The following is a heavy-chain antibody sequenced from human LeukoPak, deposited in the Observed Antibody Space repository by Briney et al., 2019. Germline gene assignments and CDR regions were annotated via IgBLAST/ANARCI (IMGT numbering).Heavy chain of an antibody. J-gene: IGHJ4*02. D-gene: IGHD6-19*01. Sequence: GGSLRLSCAASGFTFNSYAMSWVRQAPGKGLEWVSGISGSGGNTYYADSVKGRFTISRDNSKNTLYLQMNSLRAEDTAVYYCAKAGGGLVSPFDYWGQGTLVTVSS. V-gene: IGHV3-23*01. CDR1: GFTFNSYA. CDR3: AKAGGGLVSPFDY. CDR2: ISGSGGNT.